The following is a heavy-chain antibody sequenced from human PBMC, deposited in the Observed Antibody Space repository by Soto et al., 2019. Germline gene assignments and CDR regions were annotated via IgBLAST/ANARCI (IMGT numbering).Heavy chain of an antibody. CDR1: GGSISSSSYY. V-gene: IGHV4-39*01. D-gene: IGHD2-2*01. J-gene: IGHJ6*03. CDR3: ARQPLGYCSSTSCYVRTTALSAYYYYYMDV. CDR2: IYCSGST. Sequence: SETLSLTCTVSGGSISSSSYYWGWIRQPPGKGLEWIGSIYCSGSTYYNPSLKSRVTISVDTSKNQFSLKLSSVTAADTAVYYCARQPLGYCSSTSCYVRTTALSAYYYYYMDVWGKGTTVTVSS.